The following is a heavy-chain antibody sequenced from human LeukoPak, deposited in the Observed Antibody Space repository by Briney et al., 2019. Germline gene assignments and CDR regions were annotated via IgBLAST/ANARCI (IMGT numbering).Heavy chain of an antibody. CDR3: ARGPYCSSTSCPKGRYYYYYGMDV. CDR1: GGSFSGYY. D-gene: IGHD2-2*01. Sequence: SETLSLTCAVYGGSFSGYYWGWIRQPPGKGLEWIGEINHSGSTNYNPSLKSRVTISVNTSKNQFSLKLSSVTAADTAVYYCARGPYCSSTSCPKGRYYYYYGMDVWGQGTTVTVSS. CDR2: INHSGST. V-gene: IGHV4-34*01. J-gene: IGHJ6*02.